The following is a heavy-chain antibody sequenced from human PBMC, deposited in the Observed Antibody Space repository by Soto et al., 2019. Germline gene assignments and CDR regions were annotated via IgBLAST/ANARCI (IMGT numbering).Heavy chain of an antibody. CDR2: INPSGGST. CDR3: ARGAGGDNDY. J-gene: IGHJ4*02. Sequence: GASVKVSCKASGYTFTSYYMHWVRQAPGQGLEWMGIINPSGGSTSYAQKFQGRVTITADESTSTAYMELSSLRSEDTAVYYCARGAGGDNDYWGQGTLVTVSS. D-gene: IGHD2-21*01. CDR1: GYTFTSYY. V-gene: IGHV1-46*01.